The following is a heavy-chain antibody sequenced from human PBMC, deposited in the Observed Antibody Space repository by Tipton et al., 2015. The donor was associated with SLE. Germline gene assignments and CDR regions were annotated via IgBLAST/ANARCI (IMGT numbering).Heavy chain of an antibody. CDR3: AKEAGIVVVPAALDP. V-gene: IGHV3-30*02. CDR1: GFTFSSYG. D-gene: IGHD2-2*01. J-gene: IGHJ5*02. Sequence: SLRLSCAASGFTFSSYGMHWVRQAPGKGLEWVAFIRYDGSNKYYADSVKGRFTISRDNSKNTLYLQMNSLRAEDTAVYYCAKEAGIVVVPAALDPWGQGTLVTVSS. CDR2: IRYDGSNK.